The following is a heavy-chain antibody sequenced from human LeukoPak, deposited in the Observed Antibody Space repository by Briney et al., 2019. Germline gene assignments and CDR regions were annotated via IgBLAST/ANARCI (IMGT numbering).Heavy chain of an antibody. V-gene: IGHV1-18*01. CDR2: ISAYNGNT. CDR3: ARDESYYEKVY. CDR1: GYTFTCYA. J-gene: IGHJ4*02. D-gene: IGHD1-26*01. Sequence: GASVKVSCKASGYTFTCYAIRWLRQAPGQGLEWMGWISAYNGNTNYAQKLQGRVTMTTDTSTSTAYMELRSLRSDDTAVYYCARDESYYEKVYWGQGTLVTVSS.